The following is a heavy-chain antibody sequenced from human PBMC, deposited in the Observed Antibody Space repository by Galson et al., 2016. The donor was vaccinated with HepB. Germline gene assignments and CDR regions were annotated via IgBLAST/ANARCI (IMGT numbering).Heavy chain of an antibody. Sequence: SVKVSCKASGYTFTSFGISWVRRAPGQGLEWMGWISGYNGNTNYAHRFQGRVTMTTDTSTSTAYRELRSLRSDDTAVYYCARDLVGIVNYFDLWGRGTLVTVSS. J-gene: IGHJ2*01. CDR3: ARDLVGIVNYFDL. D-gene: IGHD2-21*01. V-gene: IGHV1-18*01. CDR2: ISGYNGNT. CDR1: GYTFTSFG.